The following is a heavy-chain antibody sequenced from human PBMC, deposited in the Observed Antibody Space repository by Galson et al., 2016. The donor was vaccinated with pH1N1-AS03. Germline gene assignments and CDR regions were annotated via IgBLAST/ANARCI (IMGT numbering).Heavy chain of an antibody. CDR3: TRNKPYYFDSTSYNNKMYYYYMDV. CDR2: IRSEAYGETT. V-gene: IGHV3-49*04. Sequence: SLRLSCAASGFSFGVYGMGWVRQAPGKGLEWVGFIRSEAYGETTEYAASVRGRFTISRGVSRTIAYLQMDSLQTEDTAVYYCTRNKPYYFDSTSYNNKMYYYYMDVWGKGTTVTVSS. J-gene: IGHJ6*03. CDR1: GFSFGVYG. D-gene: IGHD3-22*01.